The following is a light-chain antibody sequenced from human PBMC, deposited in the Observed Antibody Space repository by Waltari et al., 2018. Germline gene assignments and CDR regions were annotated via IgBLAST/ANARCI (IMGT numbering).Light chain of an antibody. V-gene: IGLV3-19*01. Sequence: SFELTQDPAVSVALGQTVRITCHGDILIHHYPSWYQQKPGQAPVLVFYGKDKRPSGIPDRFSGASSGNTASLTITGAQAEDEADYYCHSRDITGNYVRIFGGETKLTVL. CDR1: ILIHHY. J-gene: IGLJ2*01. CDR2: GKD. CDR3: HSRDITGNYVRI.